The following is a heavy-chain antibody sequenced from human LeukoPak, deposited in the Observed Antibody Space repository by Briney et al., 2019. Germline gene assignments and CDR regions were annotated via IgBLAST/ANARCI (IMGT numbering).Heavy chain of an antibody. Sequence: GGSLRLSCAASGFTFSSYAMHWVRQAPGKGLEWVAVISYDGSNKYYADSVKGRFTISRDNSKNTLYLQMNSLRAEDTAVYYCASPGLAIDYWGQGTLVTVSS. D-gene: IGHD6-19*01. CDR1: GFTFSSYA. J-gene: IGHJ4*02. CDR2: ISYDGSNK. CDR3: ASPGLAIDY. V-gene: IGHV3-30-3*01.